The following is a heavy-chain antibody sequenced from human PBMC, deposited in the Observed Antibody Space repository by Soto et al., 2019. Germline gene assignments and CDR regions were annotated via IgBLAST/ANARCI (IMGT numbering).Heavy chain of an antibody. J-gene: IGHJ6*02. D-gene: IGHD2-21*02. Sequence: SDTCTVADGYISSGGYYWSWIRQHPGKGLEWIGYIYYSGSTYYNPSLKSRVTISVDTSKNQFSLKLSSVTAADTAVYYCARTRVVTAIYYYYGMDVWGQGTTVTVSS. V-gene: IGHV4-31*03. CDR1: DGYISSGGYY. CDR2: IYYSGST. CDR3: ARTRVVTAIYYYYGMDV.